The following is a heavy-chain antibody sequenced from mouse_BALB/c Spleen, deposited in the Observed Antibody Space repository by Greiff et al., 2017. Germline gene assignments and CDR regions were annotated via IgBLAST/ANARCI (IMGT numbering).Heavy chain of an antibody. CDR1: GYSITSGYY. D-gene: IGHD1-2*01. CDR2: ISYDGSN. CDR3: AREATATSGFAY. V-gene: IGHV3-6*02. J-gene: IGHJ3*01. Sequence: EVKLMESGPGLVKPSQSLSLTCSVTGYSITSGYYWNWIRQFPGNKLEWMGYISYDGSNNYNPSLKNRISITRDTSKNQFFLKLNSVTTEDTATYYCAREATATSGFAYWGQGTLVTVSA.